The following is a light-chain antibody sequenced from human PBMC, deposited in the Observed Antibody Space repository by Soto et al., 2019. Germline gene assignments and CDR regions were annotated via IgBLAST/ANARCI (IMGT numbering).Light chain of an antibody. CDR1: QEISNS. Sequence: IQMTDSPSALSATEVYGVTITFQSSQEISNSLNWYQQKPGKAPKLLIYDASNLETGVPSRFSGSGSGAEFTFTISSLQPEDFATYYCPQYGNLPIPFGEGTKVDI. J-gene: IGKJ1*01. CDR3: PQYGNLPIP. CDR2: DAS. V-gene: IGKV1-33*01.